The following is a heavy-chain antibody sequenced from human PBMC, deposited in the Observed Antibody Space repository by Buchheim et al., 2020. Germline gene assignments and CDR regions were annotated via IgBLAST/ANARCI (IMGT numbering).Heavy chain of an antibody. D-gene: IGHD6-19*01. Sequence: EVQLVESGGGLVQPGESLRLSCTASGFTFSLSSMNWVRQAPGQGLEWISYITSTSSTMYYAASVQGRFTTSRANAKNYLYLQMNSLRAEDTALYYCARAHNTGWLYNAMDVWGQGTT. CDR1: GFTFSLSS. CDR3: ARAHNTGWLYNAMDV. J-gene: IGHJ6*02. CDR2: ITSTSSTM. V-gene: IGHV3-48*01.